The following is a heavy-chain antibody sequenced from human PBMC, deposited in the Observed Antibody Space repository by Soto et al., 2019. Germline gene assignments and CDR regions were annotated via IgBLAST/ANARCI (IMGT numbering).Heavy chain of an antibody. CDR2: IFSSGST. V-gene: IGHV4-4*07. Sequence: SETLSLTFTVSGGSINTFYWSWVRQPAGKGLEWIGRIFSSGSTSFDPALESRVAMSVDTSKNHFSLNLSSVTGADMAVYYCASEGSYSAYNFAHGIQLWSFDXWGQGALVTVSX. J-gene: IGHJ4*02. D-gene: IGHD5-12*01. CDR3: ASEGSYSAYNFAHGIQLWSFDX. CDR1: GGSINTFY.